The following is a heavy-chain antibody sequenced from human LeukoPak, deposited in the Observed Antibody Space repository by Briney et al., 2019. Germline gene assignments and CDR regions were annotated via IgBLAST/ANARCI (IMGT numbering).Heavy chain of an antibody. CDR3: ARGDYYDSWELDY. V-gene: IGHV4-31*03. Sequence: SETLSLTCTVSGGSISSGGYYWSWIRQHPGKGLEWIGYIYYSVSTYYNPSLKSRVTISVDTSKNQFSLKLSSVTAADTAVYYCARGDYYDSWELDYWGQGTLVTVSS. D-gene: IGHD3-22*01. CDR2: IYYSVST. J-gene: IGHJ4*02. CDR1: GGSISSGGYY.